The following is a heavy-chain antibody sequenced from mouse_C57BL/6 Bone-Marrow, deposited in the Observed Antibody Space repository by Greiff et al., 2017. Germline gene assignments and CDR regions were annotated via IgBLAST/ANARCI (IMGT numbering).Heavy chain of an antibody. V-gene: IGHV1-62-2*01. CDR3: ARHKEGAYYSNFYFDY. Sequence: QVQLQQSGAELVKPGASVKLSCKASGYTFTEYTIHWVKQRSGQGLEWIGWFYPGSGSIKYNEKFKDKATLTADKSSSTVYMELSRLTSEYSAVYFCARHKEGAYYSNFYFDYWGQGTTLTGSS. CDR1: GYTFTEYT. CDR2: FYPGSGSI. J-gene: IGHJ2*01. D-gene: IGHD2-5*01.